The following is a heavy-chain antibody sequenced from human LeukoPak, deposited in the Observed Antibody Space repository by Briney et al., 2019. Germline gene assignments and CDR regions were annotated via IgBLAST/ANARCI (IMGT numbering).Heavy chain of an antibody. D-gene: IGHD1-26*01. Sequence: ASVKVSCKASGYTFTTYGITWVRQAPGQGLEWMGRMSGNTETTNYAQKFQGRVTMTTDTSTSTAYMELRSLTSDDTAICYCARAGVGTTSIDYWGQGTLVSVSS. CDR1: GYTFTTYG. J-gene: IGHJ4*02. V-gene: IGHV1-18*01. CDR3: ARAGVGTTSIDY. CDR2: MSGNTETT.